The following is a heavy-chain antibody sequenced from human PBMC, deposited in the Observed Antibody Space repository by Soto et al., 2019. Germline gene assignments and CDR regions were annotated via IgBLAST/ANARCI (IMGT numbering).Heavy chain of an antibody. CDR2: ISSSSSYI. Sequence: EVQLVESGGGLVKPGGSLRLSCAASGFTFSSYSMNWVRQAPGKGLEWVSSISSSSSYIYYADSVKGRFTISRDNAKNSLYLQMNSLRAEDTAVYYCAREFEDYDSRAPSDYWGQGTLVTVSS. CDR3: AREFEDYDSRAPSDY. V-gene: IGHV3-21*01. CDR1: GFTFSSYS. J-gene: IGHJ4*02. D-gene: IGHD3-22*01.